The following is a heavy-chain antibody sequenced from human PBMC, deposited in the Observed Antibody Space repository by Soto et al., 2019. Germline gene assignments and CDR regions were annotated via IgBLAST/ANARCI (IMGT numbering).Heavy chain of an antibody. D-gene: IGHD6-19*01. CDR3: ARGVGGSGLNWFDP. V-gene: IGHV4-59*12. Sequence: SENLSLTCTFSGSSIIGYYWTWIRQSPERGLEWIGYIHYSGSANYNPSLNSRLTMSVDRSKSQFSMKLASMTAADTAVYYCARGVGGSGLNWFDPWGQGTLVTVSS. J-gene: IGHJ5*02. CDR2: IHYSGSA. CDR1: GSSIIGYY.